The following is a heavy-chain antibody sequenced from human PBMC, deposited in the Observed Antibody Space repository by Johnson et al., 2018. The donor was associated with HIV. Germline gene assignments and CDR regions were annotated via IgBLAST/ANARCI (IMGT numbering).Heavy chain of an antibody. CDR3: ARYIILYWKAFDI. J-gene: IGHJ3*02. CDR1: GFTFSTYW. D-gene: IGHD1-1*01. Sequence: VQLVESGGGVVQPGRSLRLSCVASGFTFSTYWMNWVRQAPGKGLVWVSRLNSDGSRTDYADSVTGRFTISRDNAKNTLYLQMNSLRAEDTAVYYCARYIILYWKAFDIWGQGTMVTVSS. CDR2: LNSDGSRT. V-gene: IGHV3-74*02.